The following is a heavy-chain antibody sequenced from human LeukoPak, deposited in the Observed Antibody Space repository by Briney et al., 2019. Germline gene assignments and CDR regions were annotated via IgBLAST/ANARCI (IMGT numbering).Heavy chain of an antibody. CDR3: ARFSGINYDFWSGFLDP. CDR2: IIPIFGTA. D-gene: IGHD3-3*01. J-gene: IGHJ5*02. V-gene: IGHV1-69*13. Sequence: ASVKVSCKASGGTFSSYAISWVRQAPGQGLEWMGGIIPIFGTANYAQKFQGRVTITADESTSTAYMELSSLRSEDTAVYYCARFSGINYDFWSGFLDPWGQGTLVTVSS. CDR1: GGTFSSYA.